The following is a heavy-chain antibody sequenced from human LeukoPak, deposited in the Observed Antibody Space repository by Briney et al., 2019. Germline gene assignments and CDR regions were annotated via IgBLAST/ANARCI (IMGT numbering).Heavy chain of an antibody. CDR3: VKGLDYSSSQMDS. CDR2: INTNGANT. J-gene: IGHJ4*02. D-gene: IGHD6-6*01. CDR1: RFTFKSYA. V-gene: IGHV3-64*05. Sequence: GGSLRLSCSASRFTFKSYAMHWVRQAPGKGLEYVSSINTNGANTYYADSVKGGFTISRDNSRNTVYVQMNSLTPEDTAVYYCVKGLDYSSSQMDSWGQGTLVTVSS.